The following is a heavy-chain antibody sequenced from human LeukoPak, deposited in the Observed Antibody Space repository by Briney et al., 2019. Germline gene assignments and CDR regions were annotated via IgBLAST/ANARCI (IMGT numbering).Heavy chain of an antibody. V-gene: IGHV4-59*01. CDR2: IYYSGST. J-gene: IGHJ4*02. Sequence: SETLSLTCTVSGGSISSYYWSWIRQPPGKGLEWVGYIYYSGSTNYNPSLKSRVTISVDTSKNQFSLKLSSVTAADTAVYYCAGGIRDGYNYVDYRGQGTLVTVSS. CDR3: AGGIRDGYNYVDY. CDR1: GGSISSYY. D-gene: IGHD5-24*01.